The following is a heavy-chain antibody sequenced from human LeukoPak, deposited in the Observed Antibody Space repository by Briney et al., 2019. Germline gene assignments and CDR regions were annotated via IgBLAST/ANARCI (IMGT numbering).Heavy chain of an antibody. CDR3: AGGISATGGG. Sequence: GGSLRLSCAASGFTFSSYAMSWVRQAPGKGLEWVSGISGSGGSTYYADSVKGRFTISRDNSKNTLYLQMNSLRAEDTAVYYCAGGISATGGGWGQGTMVTVSS. V-gene: IGHV3-23*01. CDR1: GFTFSSYA. CDR2: ISGSGGST. J-gene: IGHJ3*01. D-gene: IGHD6-13*01.